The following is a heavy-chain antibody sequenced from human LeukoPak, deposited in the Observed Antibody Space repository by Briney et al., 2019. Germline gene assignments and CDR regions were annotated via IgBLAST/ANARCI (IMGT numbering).Heavy chain of an antibody. Sequence: GASVKVSCKASGYTFTGYYMHWVRQAPGQGLEWMGWINPNSGGTNYAQKFQGRVTMTRDTSISTAYMELNRLRSDDAAVYYCARDPSEEYYYDSSGYRSVYFDYWGQGTLVTVSS. CDR2: INPNSGGT. V-gene: IGHV1-2*02. D-gene: IGHD3-22*01. CDR1: GYTFTGYY. CDR3: ARDPSEEYYYDSSGYRSVYFDY. J-gene: IGHJ4*02.